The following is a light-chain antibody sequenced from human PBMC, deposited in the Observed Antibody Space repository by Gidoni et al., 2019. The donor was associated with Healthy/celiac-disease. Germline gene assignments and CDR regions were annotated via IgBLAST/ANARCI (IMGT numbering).Light chain of an antibody. V-gene: IGLV1-51*02. CDR2: ENN. CDR3: GTWDISLSAGGV. CDR1: SSNIGNNY. Sequence: QSVLTQPPSVSAAPGQKVTISCSGSSSNIGNNYVSWYQQLPGTAPQLLIYENNKRPSGIPDRFSGSTAGTSATLGITGRQTGDEADYYCGTWDISLSAGGVFGTGTKVTVL. J-gene: IGLJ1*01.